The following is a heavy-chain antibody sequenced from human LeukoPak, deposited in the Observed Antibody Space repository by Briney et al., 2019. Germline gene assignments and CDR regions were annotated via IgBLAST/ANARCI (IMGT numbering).Heavy chain of an antibody. Sequence: GGSLRLSCAASGFTFSDYYMSWVRQAPGKGLEWVSVIYSGGSTYYADSVKGRFTISRDNSKNTLYLQMNSLRAEDTAVYYCARESLYGGSGSHLFDYWGQGTLVTVSS. V-gene: IGHV3-66*01. CDR2: IYSGGST. CDR3: ARESLYGGSGSHLFDY. D-gene: IGHD3-10*01. CDR1: GFTFSDYY. J-gene: IGHJ4*02.